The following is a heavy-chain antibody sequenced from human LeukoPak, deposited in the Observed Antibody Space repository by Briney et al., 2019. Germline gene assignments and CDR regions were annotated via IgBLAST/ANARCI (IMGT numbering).Heavy chain of an antibody. CDR3: AKYDAGSGGLDP. V-gene: IGHV3-53*01. J-gene: IGHJ5*02. CDR1: GFTVSSNF. D-gene: IGHD3-10*01. Sequence: GGSLRLSCAASGFTVSSNFMSWVRQAPGKGLEWVSIIYVGDSIHYADSVRGRFTSSRDISKNTLYLEMNSLRAEDTAVYYCAKYDAGSGGLDPWGQGTLVTVSS. CDR2: IYVGDSI.